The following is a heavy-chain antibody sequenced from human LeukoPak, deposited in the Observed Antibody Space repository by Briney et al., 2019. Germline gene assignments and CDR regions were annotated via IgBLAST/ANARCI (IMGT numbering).Heavy chain of an antibody. CDR2: IYPGDSDT. V-gene: IGHV5-51*01. CDR3: ARGNGYCSSTSCPKRGYYYYMDV. Sequence: GESLKISCKGSGYSFTSYWIGWVRQMPGKGLEWMGIIYPGDSDTRYSPSFQGQVTISADKSISTAYLQWSSLKASDTAMYYCARGNGYCSSTSCPKRGYYYYMDVWGKGTTVTVSS. J-gene: IGHJ6*03. D-gene: IGHD2-2*03. CDR1: GYSFTSYW.